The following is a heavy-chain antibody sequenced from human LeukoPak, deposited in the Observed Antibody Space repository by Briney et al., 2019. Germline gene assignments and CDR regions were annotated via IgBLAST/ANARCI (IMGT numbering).Heavy chain of an antibody. V-gene: IGHV1-2*02. J-gene: IGHJ4*02. CDR3: ARYVSDDYGDYEGYFDY. CDR2: INPNSGGT. CDR1: GYTFTGYY. D-gene: IGHD4-17*01. Sequence: ASVKVSCKASGYTFTGYYMHWVRQAPGQGLEWMGWINPNSGGTNYAQKFQGRVTMTRDTSISTAYMELSRLRSDDTAVYYCARYVSDDYGDYEGYFDYWGQGTLVTVSS.